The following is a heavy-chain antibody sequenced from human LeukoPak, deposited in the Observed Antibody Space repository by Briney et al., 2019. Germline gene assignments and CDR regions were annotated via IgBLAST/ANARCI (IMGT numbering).Heavy chain of an antibody. CDR2: ISGSGGST. Sequence: PGGSLRLSCAASGFTFSSYAMSWVRQAPGKGLEWVSAISGSGGSTYYADSVKGRFTISRDNSKNTLYLQMNSLRAEDTAVYYCAKPPSPRTVFGVVIVYYFDYWGQGTLVTVSS. D-gene: IGHD3-3*01. J-gene: IGHJ4*02. V-gene: IGHV3-23*01. CDR1: GFTFSSYA. CDR3: AKPPSPRTVFGVVIVYYFDY.